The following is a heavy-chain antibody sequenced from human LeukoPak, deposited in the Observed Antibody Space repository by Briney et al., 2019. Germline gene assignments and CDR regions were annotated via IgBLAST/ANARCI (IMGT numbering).Heavy chain of an antibody. J-gene: IGHJ5*02. CDR1: GFTFSAYW. D-gene: IGHD1-14*01. V-gene: IGHV3-7*04. CDR2: IKLDGSAT. Sequence: GGSLRLSCAASGFTFSAYWMSWVRQAPGKGLEWVANIKLDGSATYYVDAVKGRFTISRDNAQNSLYLQMNSLRVEDTAVYYCARGYTSSPNWFDPWGQGTLVTVSS. CDR3: ARGYTSSPNWFDP.